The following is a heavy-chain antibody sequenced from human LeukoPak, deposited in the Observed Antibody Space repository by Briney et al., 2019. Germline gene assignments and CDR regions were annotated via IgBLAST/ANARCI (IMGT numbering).Heavy chain of an antibody. V-gene: IGHV4-39*01. J-gene: IGHJ4*02. CDR1: GGSISSSSYY. D-gene: IGHD3-10*01. Sequence: PSETLSLTCTVSGGSISSSSYYWGWIRQPPGKGLEWIGRIYYSGSTYYNPSLKSRVTISVDTSKNQFSLKLSSVTAADTAVYYCASRSSGLLWFGEPNDYWGQGTLVTVSS. CDR3: ASRSSGLLWFGEPNDY. CDR2: IYYSGST.